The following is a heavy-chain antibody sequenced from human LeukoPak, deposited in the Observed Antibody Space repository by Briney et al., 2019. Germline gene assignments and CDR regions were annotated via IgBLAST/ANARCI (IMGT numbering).Heavy chain of an antibody. CDR2: IYYSGST. CDR3: ARQGAKTYYYDSSGSPNWFDP. V-gene: IGHV4-39*01. D-gene: IGHD3-22*01. CDR1: GGSISSSSYS. Sequence: KPSETLSLTCTVSGGSISSSSYSWGWIRQPPGKGLEWIGSIYYSGSTYYNPSLKSRVTISVDTSKNQFSLKLSSVTAADTAVYYCARQGAKTYYYDSSGSPNWFDPWGQGTLVTVSS. J-gene: IGHJ5*02.